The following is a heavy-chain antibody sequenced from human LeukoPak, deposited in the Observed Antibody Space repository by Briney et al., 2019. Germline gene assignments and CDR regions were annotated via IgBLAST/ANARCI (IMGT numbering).Heavy chain of an antibody. CDR2: IKQDGSEK. D-gene: IGHD2-2*01. CDR3: ARDGGSGGVVVPAATRRNYYYYMDV. V-gene: IGHV3-7*01. Sequence: GGSLRLSCAASGFTFSSYWMSWVRQAPGKGLEWVANIKQDGSEKYYVDSVKGRFTISRDNAKNSLYLQMNSLRAEDTAVYYCARDGGSGGVVVPAATRRNYYYYMDVWGKGTTVTVSS. J-gene: IGHJ6*03. CDR1: GFTFSSYW.